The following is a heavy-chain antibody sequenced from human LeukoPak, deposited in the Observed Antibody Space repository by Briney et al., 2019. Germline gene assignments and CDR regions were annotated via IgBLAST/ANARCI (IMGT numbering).Heavy chain of an antibody. J-gene: IGHJ4*02. V-gene: IGHV1-46*01. CDR3: ARVQSGYYYTEFDY. CDR2: INPSGGST. CDR1: GYTFTSYY. Sequence: ASVKVSCKASGYTFTSYYIHWVRQAPGQGLEWMGIINPSGGSTSYAQRFQGRVTMARDTSTSTVYMELSSLRSEDTAVYYCARVQSGYYYTEFDYWGQGTLVTVSS. D-gene: IGHD3-22*01.